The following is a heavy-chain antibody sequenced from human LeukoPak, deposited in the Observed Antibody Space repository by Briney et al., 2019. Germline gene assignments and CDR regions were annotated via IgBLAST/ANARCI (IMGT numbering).Heavy chain of an antibody. J-gene: IGHJ4*02. V-gene: IGHV1-8*01. CDR1: GYTFTSYD. CDR2: LNPNSGNT. CDR3: ARVTYYHILTGSYSGGDFDH. Sequence: ASVKVSCKASGYTFTSYDINWVRQATGQGLEWMGWLNPNSGNTGYAQNFQGRVTMTRDTSTSTAYMELSSLRSEDTAVYYCARVTYYHILTGSYSGGDFDHWGQGTLVTVSS. D-gene: IGHD3-9*01.